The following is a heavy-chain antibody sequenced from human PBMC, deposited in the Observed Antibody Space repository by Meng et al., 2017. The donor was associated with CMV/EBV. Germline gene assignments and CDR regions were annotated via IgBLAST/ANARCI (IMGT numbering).Heavy chain of an antibody. J-gene: IGHJ4*02. CDR3: AKDHLYYYGSGSYSGGYYFDY. CDR1: GFTFSSYA. CDR2: ISGSGGST. Sequence: GESLKISCAASGFTFSSYAMSWVRQAPGKGLEWVSAISGSGGSTYYADSVKGRFTISRDNSKNTLYLQMNSLRAEDTAVYYCAKDHLYYYGSGSYSGGYYFDYWGQGTLVTVSS. V-gene: IGHV3-23*01. D-gene: IGHD3-10*01.